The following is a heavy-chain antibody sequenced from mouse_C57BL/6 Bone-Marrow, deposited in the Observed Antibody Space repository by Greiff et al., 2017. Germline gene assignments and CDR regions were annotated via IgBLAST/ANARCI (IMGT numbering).Heavy chain of an antibody. J-gene: IGHJ4*01. CDR2: IYPGSGST. CDR3: AIVLLRFYYAMDY. Sequence: QVQLKQPGAELVKPGASVKMSCKASGYTFTSYWITWVKQRPGQGLEWIGDIYPGSGSTNYNEKFKSKATLTVDTSSSTAYMQLSSLTSEDSAVYYCAIVLLRFYYAMDYWGQGTSVTVSS. D-gene: IGHD1-1*01. V-gene: IGHV1-55*01. CDR1: GYTFTSYW.